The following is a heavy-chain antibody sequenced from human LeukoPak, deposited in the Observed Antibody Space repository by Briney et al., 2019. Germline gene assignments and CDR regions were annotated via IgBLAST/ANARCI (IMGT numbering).Heavy chain of an antibody. V-gene: IGHV1-2*06. D-gene: IGHD5-18*01. Sequence: ASVKVSCKASGYTFTGYYMHWVRQAPGQGLEWMGRINPNSGGTNYAQKFQGRVTMTRDTSISTAYMELSRLRSDDTAVYYCAGNVDTAMFGNYWGQGTLVTVSS. J-gene: IGHJ4*02. CDR1: GYTFTGYY. CDR3: AGNVDTAMFGNY. CDR2: INPNSGGT.